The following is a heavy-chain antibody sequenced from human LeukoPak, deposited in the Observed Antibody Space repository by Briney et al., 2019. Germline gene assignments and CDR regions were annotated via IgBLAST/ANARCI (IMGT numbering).Heavy chain of an antibody. V-gene: IGHV3-30-3*01. CDR1: GFTFGTFT. Sequence: GRSLRLSCTASGFTFGTFTMHWVRQTPGKGLEWVALISYDGSNKYYADSVKGRFTISRDNSKNTLYLQMNSLGAEDTAVYYCARIRAKGPTSPFVYWGQGTLVTVSS. D-gene: IGHD1-26*01. CDR2: ISYDGSNK. CDR3: ARIRAKGPTSPFVY. J-gene: IGHJ4*02.